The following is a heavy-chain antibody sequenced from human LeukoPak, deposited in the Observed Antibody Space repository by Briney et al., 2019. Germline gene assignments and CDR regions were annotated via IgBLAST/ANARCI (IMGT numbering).Heavy chain of an antibody. CDR2: IYYSGST. CDR1: GGSVTSYY. D-gene: IGHD2-2*01. J-gene: IGHJ4*02. Sequence: SETLSLTCTVSGGSVTSYYWSWIRQPPGKGLEWIGYIYYSGSTNYNPSLKSRVTISVDSSKNQFSPKLSSVTAADTAVYFCAKDNRDTSSFDYWGQGTLVTVSS. CDR3: AKDNRDTSSFDY. V-gene: IGHV4-59*02.